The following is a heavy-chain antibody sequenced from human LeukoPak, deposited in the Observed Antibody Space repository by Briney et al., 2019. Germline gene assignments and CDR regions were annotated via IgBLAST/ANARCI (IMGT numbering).Heavy chain of an antibody. V-gene: IGHV4-30-4*01. CDR3: ARVNIVVVPAANWFDP. D-gene: IGHD2-2*01. Sequence: SETLSLTCTVSGGSISSGDYYWSWIRQPPGKGLEWIGHIYYSGSTYYNPSLKSRVTISVDTSKNQFSLKLSSVTAADTAVYYCARVNIVVVPAANWFDPWGQGTLVTVSS. CDR1: GGSISSGDYY. CDR2: IYYSGST. J-gene: IGHJ5*02.